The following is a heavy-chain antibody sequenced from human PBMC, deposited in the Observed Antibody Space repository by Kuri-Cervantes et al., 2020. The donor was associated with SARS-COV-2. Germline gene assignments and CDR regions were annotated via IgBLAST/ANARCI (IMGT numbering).Heavy chain of an antibody. CDR1: GYTFRNND. Sequence: ASVKVSCKASGYTFRNNDINWVRQASGQGLEWMGMVKTNSGNTLYAQIFQGRVTMTRDTSTSTVYLELSSLTSEETAIYYCYCAPKEGFDSWGQGTLVTVSS. J-gene: IGHJ4*02. V-gene: IGHV1-8*02. CDR2: VKTNSGNT. CDR3: YCAPKEGFDS. D-gene: IGHD2-21*01.